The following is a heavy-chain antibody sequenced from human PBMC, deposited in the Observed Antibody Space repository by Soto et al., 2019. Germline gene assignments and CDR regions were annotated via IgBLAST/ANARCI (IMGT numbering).Heavy chain of an antibody. CDR3: ARDRGYGTPFDY. CDR2: INNDGSST. Sequence: EVQLVESGGGLVQPGGSLRLSCAASGFTFSSYWIHWVRQAPGKGPVWVSRINNDGSSTMYADSVKGRFTISRDNAKNTLSLQMNSLRAEDTAVYYCARDRGYGTPFDYWGQGTLVTVSS. CDR1: GFTFSSYW. V-gene: IGHV3-74*03. D-gene: IGHD5-12*01. J-gene: IGHJ4*02.